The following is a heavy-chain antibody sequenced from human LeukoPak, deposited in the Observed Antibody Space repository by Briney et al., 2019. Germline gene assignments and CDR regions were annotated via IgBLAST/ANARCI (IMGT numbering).Heavy chain of an antibody. Sequence: SETLSLTCTVSGGSISSYYWSWIRQPAGKGLEWIGRIEASGSTNHNPSLKSRVTMSVDTSKNQFSLKLKSVTAADTAVYYCARDRPDCSSTSCYISYHYYGMDVWGQGTTVTVSS. J-gene: IGHJ6*02. CDR1: GGSISSYY. D-gene: IGHD2-2*02. V-gene: IGHV4-4*07. CDR2: IEASGST. CDR3: ARDRPDCSSTSCYISYHYYGMDV.